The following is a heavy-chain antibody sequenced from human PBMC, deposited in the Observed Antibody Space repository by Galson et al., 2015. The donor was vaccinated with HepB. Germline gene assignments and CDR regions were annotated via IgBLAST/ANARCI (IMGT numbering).Heavy chain of an antibody. J-gene: IGHJ6*02. CDR1: GYTFTSYG. CDR2: ISVYNGNT. D-gene: IGHD1-7*01. V-gene: IGHV1-18*01. CDR3: ARWGERGTIRYYYYGMDV. Sequence: SVKVSCKASGYTFTSYGISWVRQAPGQGLEWMGWISVYNGNTKYAQKLQGRVTMTTDTSTSTVYMELRSLRPDDTAVYYCARWGERGTIRYYYYGMDVWGQGTTVTVSS.